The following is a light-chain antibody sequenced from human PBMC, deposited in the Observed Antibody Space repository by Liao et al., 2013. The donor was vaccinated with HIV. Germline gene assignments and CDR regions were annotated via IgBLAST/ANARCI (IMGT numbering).Light chain of an antibody. CDR1: ILTKKH. CDR2: SDT. J-gene: IGLJ3*02. Sequence: SYELRQPSSLSVSPGQTAWITCSGDILTKKHGRWFQQKPGQAPVLVIYSDTKRPSGIPERFSGSASGSTVTLTIGGAQVEDEADYYCFTETDNSVGVFGGGTKLTVL. CDR3: FTETDNSVGV. V-gene: IGLV3-27*01.